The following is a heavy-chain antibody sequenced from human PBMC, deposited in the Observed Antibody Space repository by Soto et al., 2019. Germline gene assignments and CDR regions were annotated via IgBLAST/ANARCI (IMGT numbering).Heavy chain of an antibody. V-gene: IGHV1-8*01. CDR2: MNPNSGNT. D-gene: IGHD1-26*01. CDR1: GYTFTSYD. CDR3: ARGSWEPPLYYYYGMDV. Sequence: ASVKVSCKASGYTFTSYDINWVRQATGQGLEWMGWMNPNSGNTGYAQKFQGRVTMTRNTPISTAYMELSSLRSEDTAVYYCARGSWEPPLYYYYGMDVWGQGTTVTVSS. J-gene: IGHJ6*02.